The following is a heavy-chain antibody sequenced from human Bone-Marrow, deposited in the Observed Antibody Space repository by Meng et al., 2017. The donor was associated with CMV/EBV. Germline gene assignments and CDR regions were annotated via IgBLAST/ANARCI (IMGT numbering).Heavy chain of an antibody. CDR3: ARGPYGDYGMVSYYYYYYGMDV. J-gene: IGHJ6*02. V-gene: IGHV3-74*01. Sequence: GESLKISCAASGFTFDDYGMSWVRQAPGKGLVWVSRINSDGSSTSYADSVKGRFTISRDNAKNTLYLQMNSLRAEDTAVYYCARGPYGDYGMVSYYYYYYGMDVWGQGNTVNV. CDR2: INSDGSST. D-gene: IGHD4-17*01. CDR1: GFTFDDYG.